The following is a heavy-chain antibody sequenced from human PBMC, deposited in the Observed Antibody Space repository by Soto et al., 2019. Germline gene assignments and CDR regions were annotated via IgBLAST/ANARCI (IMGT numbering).Heavy chain of an antibody. J-gene: IGHJ5*02. CDR2: IYYSGST. V-gene: IGHV4-39*02. CDR1: SASISSSSYT. Sequence: SETLSLTCTVSSASISSSSYTWGWIRQPPGKGLEWIGSIYYSGSTYYNPSLKSRVTISVDTSKNHFSLKLSSVTAADTAVYYCATQEVGGSYVYTFDPWGQGTQVTVSS. D-gene: IGHD1-26*01. CDR3: ATQEVGGSYVYTFDP.